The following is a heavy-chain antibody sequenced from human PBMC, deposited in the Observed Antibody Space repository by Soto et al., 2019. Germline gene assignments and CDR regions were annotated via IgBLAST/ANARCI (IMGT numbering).Heavy chain of an antibody. CDR2: IVPIYRSS. Sequence: QVQLVQSGAEMKTPGSSVNVSCTLSGGAFNNYVISWVRQAPGQGLEWVGSIVPIYRSSLFAQKFQGRVTLSADETTNTVYMKMGSLRTDDTAIYYCARDDWGYDYYYYAMDIWGQGTAVTVSS. J-gene: IGHJ6*02. D-gene: IGHD5-12*01. CDR1: GGAFNNYV. V-gene: IGHV1-69*18. CDR3: ARDDWGYDYYYYAMDI.